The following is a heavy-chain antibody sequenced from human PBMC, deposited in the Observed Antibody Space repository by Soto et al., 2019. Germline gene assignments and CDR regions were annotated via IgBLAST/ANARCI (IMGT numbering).Heavy chain of an antibody. CDR1: GYIFVNYA. CDR3: VMVDNYVTPTPQDV. D-gene: IGHD3-16*01. Sequence: QVQLVQSGDEVKKPGASVKVSCKASGYIFVNYAIAWVRQARRQGLEWMGWISPYTGDTHSASKVQGRLTMTTDTSSSTAYMDVGSLTSDDTAVYYCVMVDNYVTPTPQDVWGQGTTVTVS. CDR2: ISPYTGDT. J-gene: IGHJ6*02. V-gene: IGHV1-18*01.